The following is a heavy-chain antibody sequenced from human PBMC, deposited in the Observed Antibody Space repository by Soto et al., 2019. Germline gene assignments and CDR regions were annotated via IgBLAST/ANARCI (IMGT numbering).Heavy chain of an antibody. Sequence: ASVKVSCKASGFTFINSAIQWVRQARGQRLEWMGWIVVGSGHINYAQKFQERLSITRNTSITTAYMELSSLKSEDTAVYFCARADILTGYYVDYWGQGTLVTVSS. CDR2: IVVGSGHI. CDR3: ARADILTGYYVDY. D-gene: IGHD3-9*01. J-gene: IGHJ4*02. CDR1: GFTFINSA. V-gene: IGHV1-58*02.